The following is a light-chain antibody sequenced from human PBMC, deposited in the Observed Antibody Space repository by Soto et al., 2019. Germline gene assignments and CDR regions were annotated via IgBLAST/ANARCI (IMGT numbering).Light chain of an antibody. Sequence: QSVLTQPPSVSGAPGQRVTISCTGSSSNIGAGYDVHWYQQLPGTAPKLLIYGNSNRPSGVPDRVSGSKSGTSASLAITGLQAEDEAADYCQSYDSSLSSGVFGGGTQLTVL. J-gene: IGLJ2*01. CDR3: QSYDSSLSSGV. V-gene: IGLV1-40*01. CDR2: GNS. CDR1: SSNIGAGYD.